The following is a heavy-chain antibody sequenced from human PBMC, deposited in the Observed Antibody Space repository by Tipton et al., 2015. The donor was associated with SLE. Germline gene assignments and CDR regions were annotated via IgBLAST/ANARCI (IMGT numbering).Heavy chain of an antibody. D-gene: IGHD6-19*01. V-gene: IGHV1-69*13. J-gene: IGHJ4*02. Sequence: QLVQSGPEVKKPGASVKVSCKASGYKPSGYTFSNYGLSWVRQAPGQGLEWMGGIIPIFGTANYAQKFQGRVTITADESTSTAYMELSSLRSEDTAVYYCARVCQWLDGGFDYWGQGTLVTVSS. CDR1: GYKPSGYTFSNYG. CDR2: IIPIFGTA. CDR3: ARVCQWLDGGFDY.